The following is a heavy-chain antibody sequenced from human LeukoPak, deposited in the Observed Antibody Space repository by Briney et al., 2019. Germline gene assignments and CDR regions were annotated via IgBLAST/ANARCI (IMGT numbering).Heavy chain of an antibody. CDR3: AKCSVAGTDYYYYMDV. CDR1: GFTFTSCG. D-gene: IGHD6-19*01. CDR2: IWYDGSNK. V-gene: IGHV3-33*03. Sequence: GGSLRLSCAASGFTFTSCGMLWVRQAPGKGLEWVAVIWYDGSNKYYADSVKGRFTISRGNSKNTLYLQMNSLRAEDTAVYYCAKCSVAGTDYYYYMDVWGKGTTVTVSS. J-gene: IGHJ6*03.